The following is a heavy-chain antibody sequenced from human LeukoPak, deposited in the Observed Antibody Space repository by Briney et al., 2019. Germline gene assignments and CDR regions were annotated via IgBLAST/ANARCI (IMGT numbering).Heavy chain of an antibody. V-gene: IGHV1-18*01. D-gene: IGHD6-13*01. Sequence: ASVKVSCKASGGTFSSYAISWVRQAPGQGLEWMGWISGYNGNTNYAQKLQGRVTMTTDTSTSTAYMELRSLRSDDTAVYYCARLYSSSWFPNAEYFQHWGQGTLVTVSS. J-gene: IGHJ1*01. CDR1: GGTFSSYA. CDR3: ARLYSSSWFPNAEYFQH. CDR2: ISGYNGNT.